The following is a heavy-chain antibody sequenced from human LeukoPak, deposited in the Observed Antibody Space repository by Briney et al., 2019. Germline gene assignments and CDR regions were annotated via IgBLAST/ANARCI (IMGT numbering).Heavy chain of an antibody. CDR2: IGTAGAT. V-gene: IGHV3-13*01. Sequence: GGSLRLSCAASGFTLSSYDMHWVRQATGKGLEWVSAIGTAGATYYPGSVKGRFTISRENAKNSLYLRMNNLRAEDTAVYYCARGYSSGWYPWGQGTLVTVSS. J-gene: IGHJ5*02. CDR3: ARGYSSGWYP. CDR1: GFTLSSYD. D-gene: IGHD6-19*01.